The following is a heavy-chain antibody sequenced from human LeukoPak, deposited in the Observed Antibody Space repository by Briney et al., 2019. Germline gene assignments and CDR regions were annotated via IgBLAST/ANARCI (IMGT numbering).Heavy chain of an antibody. J-gene: IGHJ3*02. CDR1: GFTFSDYY. V-gene: IGHV3-11*06. D-gene: IGHD3-10*02. CDR3: ARDIFGGGVDAFDI. Sequence: PGGSLRLSCAASGFTFSDYYMSWIRQALGKGLEWVSYISSSSSYTNYADSVKGRFTISRDNAKNSLYLQMNSLRAGDPAVYYCARDIFGGGVDAFDIWGQGTMVTVSS. CDR2: ISSSSSYT.